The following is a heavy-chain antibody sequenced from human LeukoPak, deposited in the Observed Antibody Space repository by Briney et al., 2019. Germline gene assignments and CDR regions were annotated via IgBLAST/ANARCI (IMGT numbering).Heavy chain of an antibody. CDR1: GGSINSNNYF. CDR2: ISYSGST. D-gene: IGHD6-6*01. Sequence: PSETLSLTCTVFGGSINSNNYFWGWFRQPPGKGLEWIGSISYSGSTYYNPSVQSRVTISEDTSRNQFFLKLTSLTAADTAVFYCARRSSSSGYYYYMDVWGKGTTVTVSS. CDR3: ARRSSSSGYYYYMDV. J-gene: IGHJ6*03. V-gene: IGHV4-39*01.